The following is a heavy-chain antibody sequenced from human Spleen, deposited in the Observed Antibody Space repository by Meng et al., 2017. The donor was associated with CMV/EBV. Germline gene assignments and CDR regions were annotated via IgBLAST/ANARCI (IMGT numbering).Heavy chain of an antibody. Sequence: SGKFSCKASGYTFTRYDSNWVRQASGQGLEWMGWMNGGNTGYAQKFHGRVTITRNTSINTAYMELSSLRPEDTAVYYCARASSGDFDYWGQGTLVTVSS. CDR2: MNGGNT. CDR3: ARASSGDFDY. CDR1: GYTFTRYD. V-gene: IGHV1-8*03. D-gene: IGHD3-16*01. J-gene: IGHJ4*02.